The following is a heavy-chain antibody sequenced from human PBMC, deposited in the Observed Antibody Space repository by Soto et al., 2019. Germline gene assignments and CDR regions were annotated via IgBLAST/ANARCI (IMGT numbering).Heavy chain of an antibody. CDR2: MNPNSGNT. D-gene: IGHD1-7*01. CDR3: ARGHHNYRSELGFDY. J-gene: IGHJ4*02. V-gene: IGHV1-8*01. CDR1: GYTFTSYD. Sequence: QVQLVQSGAEVKKPGASVKVSCKASGYTFTSYDINWVRQATGQGLEWMGWMNPNSGNTGYAQKFQGRVTMSWNTSISTAYMELSSLRSEDTAVYYCARGHHNYRSELGFDYWGQGTLVTVSS.